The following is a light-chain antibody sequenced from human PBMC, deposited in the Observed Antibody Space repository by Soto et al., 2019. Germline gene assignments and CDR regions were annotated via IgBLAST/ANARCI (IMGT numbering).Light chain of an antibody. CDR1: SSNIGSSP. V-gene: IGLV1-44*01. CDR2: GNN. CDR3: ASWDDSLNVWL. Sequence: QSVLTQPPSASGTPGQRVTISCSGSSSNIGSSPVNWYQQLPGTAPKLLISGNNQRPSGVPDRFSGSKSGTSASLAISGLQSEDEDAYYCASWDDSLNVWLFGGGTKLTVL. J-gene: IGLJ3*02.